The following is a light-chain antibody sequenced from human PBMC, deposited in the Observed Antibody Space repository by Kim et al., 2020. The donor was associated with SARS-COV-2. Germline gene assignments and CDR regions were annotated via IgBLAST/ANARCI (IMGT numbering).Light chain of an antibody. Sequence: VDTLASTCHAGPDIRIYVNWYQQKTGQAPTLLIYDASNLETGVPSRFGAGGAETEFTFTITRLQPNDIATYYCQQFGNLAITFGGGT. J-gene: IGKJ4*01. CDR2: DAS. V-gene: IGKV1-33*01. CDR3: QQFGNLAIT. CDR1: PDIRIY.